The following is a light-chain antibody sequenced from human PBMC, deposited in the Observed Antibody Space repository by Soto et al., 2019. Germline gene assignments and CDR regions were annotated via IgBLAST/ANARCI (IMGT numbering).Light chain of an antibody. J-gene: IGKJ1*01. Sequence: EIVMTQSPATLSVSPRERATLSCRASQSVSSNLAWYQQKPGQAPRLLMYGVSSRATGTPDRFSGSGSGTDFTLTISRLEPEDFAVYHCQQYDSSPTFGQGTKVDIK. V-gene: IGKV3-20*01. CDR3: QQYDSSPT. CDR1: QSVSSN. CDR2: GVS.